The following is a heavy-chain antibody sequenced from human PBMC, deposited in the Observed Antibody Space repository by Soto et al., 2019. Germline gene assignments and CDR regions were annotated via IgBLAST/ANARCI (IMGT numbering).Heavy chain of an antibody. CDR2: IYYSGST. D-gene: IGHD3-3*01. Sequence: QLQLQESGPGLVKPSETLSLTCTVSGGSISSSSYYWGWIRQPPGKGLEWIGSIYYSGSTYYNPSLKSRVTISVDTSKNPFALKLRSVTAADTAVYYCARLGRGMGDDWGQGTLVTVSS. V-gene: IGHV4-39*01. J-gene: IGHJ4*02. CDR1: GGSISSSSYY. CDR3: ARLGRGMGDD.